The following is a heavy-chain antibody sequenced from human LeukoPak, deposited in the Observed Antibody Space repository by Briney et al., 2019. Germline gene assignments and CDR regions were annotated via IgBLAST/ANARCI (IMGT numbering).Heavy chain of an antibody. V-gene: IGHV3-7*01. CDR3: ARNTILDY. CDR2: IKQDGSGK. Sequence: GGSLRLSCAASGFTFSNYWMSWVRQAPGKGLEWVANIKQDGSGKFYVDSVKGRITISRDNAKNSLYLQMNSLRAEDTAVYYCARNTILDYWGQGTLVTVSS. D-gene: IGHD3-9*01. J-gene: IGHJ4*02. CDR1: GFTFSNYW.